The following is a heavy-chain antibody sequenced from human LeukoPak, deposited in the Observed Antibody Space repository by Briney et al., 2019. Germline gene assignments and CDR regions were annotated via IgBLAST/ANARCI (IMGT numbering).Heavy chain of an antibody. CDR3: ARHHHHWNWGE. Sequence: KPSETLSLTCTVSGGSFSTTNYYWGWIRQPPGKGLEWIGSINHGGDIYYNPSLKSRVTISVDTSKNQFSLKLNSATAADTAVYYCARHHHHWNWGEWGQGALVTVSS. V-gene: IGHV4-39*01. CDR2: INHGGDI. D-gene: IGHD7-27*01. J-gene: IGHJ4*02. CDR1: GGSFSTTNYY.